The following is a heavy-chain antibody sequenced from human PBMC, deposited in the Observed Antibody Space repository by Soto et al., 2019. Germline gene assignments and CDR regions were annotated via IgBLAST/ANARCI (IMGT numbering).Heavy chain of an antibody. CDR3: ARGRPGRKTACCPIEY. V-gene: IGHV3-66*01. J-gene: IGHJ4*02. CDR2: IYNGGTT. Sequence: EVQLVESGGGLVQPGGSLRLSCAASGFTVSSNYMSWVRQAPGKGLESVSFIYNGGTTYYADSVKGRFTISRDSSKNTVFLQMNSLRAEDTAVYYCARGRPGRKTACCPIEYWGQGILVIVSS. CDR1: GFTVSSNY. D-gene: IGHD2-21*02.